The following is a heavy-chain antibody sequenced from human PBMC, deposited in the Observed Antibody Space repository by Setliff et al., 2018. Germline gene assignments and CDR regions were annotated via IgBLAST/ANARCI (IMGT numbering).Heavy chain of an antibody. CDR3: VRQDILTSYYMFDY. CDR1: GFSFSDYL. J-gene: IGHJ4*02. D-gene: IGHD3-9*01. Sequence: ASVKVSCKASGFSFSDYLMNWMRQTPDQRLEWMGKINLNTGNIFYAQEFQGRVTMTMDASITTVYMELSRLTSDDTAVYYCVRQDILTSYYMFDYWGQGTLVTVSS. V-gene: IGHV1-2*02. CDR2: INLNTGNI.